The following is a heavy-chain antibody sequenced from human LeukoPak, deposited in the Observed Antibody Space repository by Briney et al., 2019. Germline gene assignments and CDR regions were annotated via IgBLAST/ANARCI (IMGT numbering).Heavy chain of an antibody. CDR1: GFTFGDYA. J-gene: IGHJ4*02. CDR3: TRGGVIWFGELGY. CDR2: IRSKAYGGTT. D-gene: IGHD3-10*01. V-gene: IGHV3-49*04. Sequence: GGSLRLSCTASGFTFGDYAMSWVRQAPGKGLEWVGFIRSKAYGGTTEYAASVKGRFTISRDDSKSIAYLQMNSLKTEDTAVYYCTRGGVIWFGELGYWGQGTLVTVSS.